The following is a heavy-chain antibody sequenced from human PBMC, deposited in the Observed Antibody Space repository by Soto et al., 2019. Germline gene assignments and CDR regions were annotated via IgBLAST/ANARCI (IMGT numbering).Heavy chain of an antibody. D-gene: IGHD6-13*01. V-gene: IGHV1-18*04. J-gene: IGHJ6*02. Sequence: GASVKVSCKASGYTFTSYSISWVRQAPGQGLEWMGWISAYNGNTNYAQKLQGRVTMTTDTSTSTAYMELRSLRSDDTAVYYCARDSIAAAGTLWYYYYGMDVWGQGTTVTVSS. CDR1: GYTFTSYS. CDR2: ISAYNGNT. CDR3: ARDSIAAAGTLWYYYYGMDV.